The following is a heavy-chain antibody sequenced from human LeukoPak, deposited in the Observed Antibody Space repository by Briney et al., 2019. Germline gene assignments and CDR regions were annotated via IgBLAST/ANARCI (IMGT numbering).Heavy chain of an antibody. J-gene: IGHJ4*02. D-gene: IGHD5-12*01. CDR3: AKAPTVATSYFDY. Sequence: GGSLRLSCAASGFSLADCAMHWVRQVPGKGLEWVSLISGDGYDTYYAASVKGRFTISRDNSKSSLYLQMNSLRAEDTAVYYCAKAPTVATSYFDYWGQGTLVTVSS. CDR1: GFSLADCA. CDR2: ISGDGYDT. V-gene: IGHV3-43*02.